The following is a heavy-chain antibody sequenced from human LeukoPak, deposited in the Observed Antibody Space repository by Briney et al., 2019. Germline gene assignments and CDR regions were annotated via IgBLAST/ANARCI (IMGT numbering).Heavy chain of an antibody. D-gene: IGHD2/OR15-2a*01. J-gene: IGHJ4*02. CDR2: ISYDGSNK. Sequence: PGRSLRLSCAASGFTFSSCAMHWVRQAPGKGLEWVAVISYDGSNKYYADSVKGRFTISRDNSKNTLYLQMNSLRAEDTAVYYCARGTTSYFDYWGQGTLVTASS. CDR3: ARGTTSYFDY. V-gene: IGHV3-30-3*01. CDR1: GFTFSSCA.